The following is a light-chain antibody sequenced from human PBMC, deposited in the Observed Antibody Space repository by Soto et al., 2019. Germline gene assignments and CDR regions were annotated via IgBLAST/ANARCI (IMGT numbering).Light chain of an antibody. J-gene: IGKJ1*01. CDR3: QQYDNWPRT. V-gene: IGKV3-15*01. CDR1: QSVSSN. CDR2: RAS. Sequence: EIVMTQSPATLSVYPGERATLSCRASQSVSSNLAWYQQKPGQAPRLLIYRASARATGIPARFSGSGSGTEFTLTISGLQSEDFAVYYCQQYDNWPRTFGQGTKVEIK.